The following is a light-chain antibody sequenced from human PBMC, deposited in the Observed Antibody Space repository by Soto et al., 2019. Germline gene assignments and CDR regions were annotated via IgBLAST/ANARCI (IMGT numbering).Light chain of an antibody. CDR2: GAS. J-gene: IGKJ5*01. Sequence: EIVMTQSPATLSVPPGERATLSCRASQSVSSNLAWYQQKPGQAPRLLIYGASTRATGIPARFCGSGSGTEFTLTISSLQPDDFATDYCQQYNGLITFGQGTRLEIK. CDR1: QSVSSN. CDR3: QQYNGLIT. V-gene: IGKV3-15*01.